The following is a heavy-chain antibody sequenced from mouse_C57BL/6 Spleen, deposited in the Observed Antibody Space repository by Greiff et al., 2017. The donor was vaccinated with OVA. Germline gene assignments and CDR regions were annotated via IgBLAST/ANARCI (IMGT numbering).Heavy chain of an antibody. V-gene: IGHV7-3*01. J-gene: IGHJ2*01. D-gene: IGHD1-3*01. CDR2: IRNKANGYTT. CDR3: ARRSGGYFDY. CDR1: GFTFTDYY. Sequence: EVHLVESGGGLVQPGGSLSLSCAASGFTFTDYYMSWVRQPPGKALEWLGFIRNKANGYTTEYSASVKGRFTISRDNSQSILYLQMNALRAEDSATYYCARRSGGYFDYWGQGTTLTVSS.